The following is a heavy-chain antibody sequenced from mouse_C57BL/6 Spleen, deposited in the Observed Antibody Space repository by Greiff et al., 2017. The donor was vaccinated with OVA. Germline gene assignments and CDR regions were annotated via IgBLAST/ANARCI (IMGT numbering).Heavy chain of an antibody. Sequence: QVQLQQSGAELARPGASVKLSCKASGYTFTSYGISWVKQRTGQGLEWIGEIYPRSGNTYYNEKFKGKATLTADKSSSTAYMELRSLTSEDSAVYFCARRHSNDYAMDYWGQGTSVTVSS. CDR3: ARRHSNDYAMDY. CDR2: IYPRSGNT. CDR1: GYTFTSYG. J-gene: IGHJ4*01. V-gene: IGHV1-81*01. D-gene: IGHD2-5*01.